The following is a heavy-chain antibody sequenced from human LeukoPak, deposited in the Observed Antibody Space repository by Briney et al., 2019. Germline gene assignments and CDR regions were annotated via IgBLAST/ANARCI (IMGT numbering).Heavy chain of an antibody. V-gene: IGHV3-64D*09. CDR3: GSDRETQEQI. Sequence: GGSLRLSCSGSGFTFSRHNMHWVRQAPGKGLEYVSAISYNGDSTYYVDSVKGRFTISRDNSKNTLDLQMSSLRPEDTVVYYCGSDRETQEQIWGPGTLVTVSS. J-gene: IGHJ3*02. D-gene: IGHD1-26*01. CDR2: ISYNGDST. CDR1: GFTFSRHN.